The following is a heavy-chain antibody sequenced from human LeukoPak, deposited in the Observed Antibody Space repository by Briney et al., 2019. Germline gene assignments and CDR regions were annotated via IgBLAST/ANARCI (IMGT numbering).Heavy chain of an antibody. CDR1: GYSFTSYW. D-gene: IGHD1-26*01. CDR2: IYPGDSDT. CDR3: ARPVSGSYYSPSHFDY. V-gene: IGHV5-51*01. Sequence: GESLKISCKGSGYSFTSYWIGWVRQMPGKGLEWMGIIYPGDSDTRYIPSFQGQVTISADKSISTAYLQWSSLKASDTAMYYCARPVSGSYYSPSHFDYWGQGTLVTVSS. J-gene: IGHJ4*02.